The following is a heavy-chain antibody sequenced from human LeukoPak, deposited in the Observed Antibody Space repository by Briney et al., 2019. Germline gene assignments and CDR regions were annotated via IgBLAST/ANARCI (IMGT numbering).Heavy chain of an antibody. V-gene: IGHV3-23*01. Sequence: GGSLRLSCAASGFTFSSYAMSWVRQAPGKGLEWVSAISGSGGSTYYADSVKGRSTISRDKSKNTLYLQMNSLRAEDTAVYYCARGLVTMIVVPWGNDAFDIWGQGTMVAVSS. D-gene: IGHD3-22*01. CDR3: ARGLVTMIVVPWGNDAFDI. CDR2: ISGSGGST. J-gene: IGHJ3*02. CDR1: GFTFSSYA.